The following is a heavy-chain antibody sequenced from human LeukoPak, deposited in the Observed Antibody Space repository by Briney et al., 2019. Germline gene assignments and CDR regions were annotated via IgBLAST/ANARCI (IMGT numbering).Heavy chain of an antibody. CDR2: IYSGRST. D-gene: IGHD1-26*01. V-gene: IGHV3-66*01. J-gene: IGHJ4*02. CDR1: GFTFSSYA. Sequence: GGSLRLSCAASGFTFSSYAMSWVRQAPGKGLEWVSLIYSGRSTYYADSVKGRFIISRDNSKNTLYLQMNSLRAEDTAVYYCARYSGTFSNSYFDCWGQGTLVTVSS. CDR3: ARYSGTFSNSYFDC.